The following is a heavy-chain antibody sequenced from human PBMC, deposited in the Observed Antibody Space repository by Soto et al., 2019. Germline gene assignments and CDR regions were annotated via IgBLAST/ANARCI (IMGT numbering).Heavy chain of an antibody. CDR2: INHSGST. V-gene: IGHV4-34*01. J-gene: IGHJ5*02. D-gene: IGHD3-10*01. CDR1: GGSFSGYY. Sequence: QVQLQQWGAGLLKPSETLSLTCAVYGGSFSGYYWSWIRQPPGKGLEWIGEINHSGSTNYHPSLKSRLPMSVHTSKNQFSLKLSSVTSADTAVYYCARGEAPHYRLWFGSTRNWFDPWVQGTLVTVSS. CDR3: ARGEAPHYRLWFGSTRNWFDP.